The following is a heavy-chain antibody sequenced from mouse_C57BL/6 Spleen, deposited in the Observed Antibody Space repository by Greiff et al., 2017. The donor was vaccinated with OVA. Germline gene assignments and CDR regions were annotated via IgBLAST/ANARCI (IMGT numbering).Heavy chain of an antibody. D-gene: IGHD1-1*01. Sequence: QVQLKQSGAELVKPGASVKISCKASGYAFSSYWMNWVKQRPGKGLEWIGQIYPGDGDTNYNGKFKGKATLTADKSSSTAYMQLSSLTSEDSAVYFCARLDYYGSSYVPWFAYWGQGTLVTVSA. CDR2: IYPGDGDT. V-gene: IGHV1-80*01. CDR3: ARLDYYGSSYVPWFAY. J-gene: IGHJ3*01. CDR1: GYAFSSYW.